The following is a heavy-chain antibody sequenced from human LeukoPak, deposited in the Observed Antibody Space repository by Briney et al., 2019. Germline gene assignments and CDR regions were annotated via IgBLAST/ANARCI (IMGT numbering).Heavy chain of an antibody. CDR1: GFTFSSYA. V-gene: IGHV3-30*02. J-gene: IGHJ4*02. D-gene: IGHD3-22*01. CDR3: AKAYYYDSSVDY. CDR2: IRYDGSNK. Sequence: QPGGSLRLSCAASGFTFSSYAMHWVRQAPGKGLEWVAFIRYDGSNKYYADSVKGRFTISRDNSKNTLYLQMNSLRAEDTAVYYCAKAYYYDSSVDYWGQGTLVTVSS.